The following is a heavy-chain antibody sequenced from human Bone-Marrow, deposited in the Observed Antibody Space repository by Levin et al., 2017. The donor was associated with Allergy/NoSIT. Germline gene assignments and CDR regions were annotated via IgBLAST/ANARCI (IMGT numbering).Heavy chain of an antibody. CDR3: VRDIIHCCGDCYDDVFDP. D-gene: IGHD2-21*02. CDR2: ISAYKGET. V-gene: IGHV1-18*01. CDR1: GDTFTSHG. Sequence: ASVKVSCKASGDTFTSHGISWVRQAPGQGLEWMGWISAYKGETNYARKLQGRLTMTTDTSTRTAYMELRSLRSDDTALYYCVRDIIHCCGDCYDDVFDPWGQGTMVTVSS. J-gene: IGHJ3*01.